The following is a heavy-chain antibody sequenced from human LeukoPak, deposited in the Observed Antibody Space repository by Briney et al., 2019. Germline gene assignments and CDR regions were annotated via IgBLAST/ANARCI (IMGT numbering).Heavy chain of an antibody. CDR3: ARSFRYCSGGSCYSLHWFDP. J-gene: IGHJ5*02. V-gene: IGHV5-51*01. CDR1: GYSFTSYW. Sequence: GESLKISCKGSGYSFTSYWNGWVRQMPGKGLDWMRIIYPGDSDTRYSPSFQGQVTISADKSISTAYLQWSSLKASDTAMYYCARSFRYCSGGSCYSLHWFDPWGQGTLVTVSS. D-gene: IGHD2-15*01. CDR2: IYPGDSDT.